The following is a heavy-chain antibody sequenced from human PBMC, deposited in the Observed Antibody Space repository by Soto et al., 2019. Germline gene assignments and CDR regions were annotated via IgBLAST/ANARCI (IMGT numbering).Heavy chain of an antibody. CDR2: INAGNGNT. CDR1: GYTFTSYA. J-gene: IGHJ6*02. Sequence: ASVKVSCKASGYTFTSYAMHWVRQAPGQRLEWMGWINAGNGNTKYSQKFQGRVTITRDTSASTAYMELSSLRSEDTAVYYCARSYCSSTSCLSGYYYGMDVWGQGTTVTVSS. D-gene: IGHD2-2*01. CDR3: ARSYCSSTSCLSGYYYGMDV. V-gene: IGHV1-3*01.